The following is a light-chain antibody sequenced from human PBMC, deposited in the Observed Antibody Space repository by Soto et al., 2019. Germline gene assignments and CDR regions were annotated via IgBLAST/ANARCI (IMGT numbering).Light chain of an antibody. CDR3: QHYSTWLWT. CDR2: GAS. V-gene: IGKV3-15*01. CDR1: QSVSSK. Sequence: EIVMTQSPATLSVSPGERATLSCRASQSVSSKLAWYQQKPGQGPRLLIYGASTRATGIPARFSGSGSGTEFTRTISSLQSEDFAVYYCQHYSTWLWTVGQGTNVEIK. J-gene: IGKJ1*01.